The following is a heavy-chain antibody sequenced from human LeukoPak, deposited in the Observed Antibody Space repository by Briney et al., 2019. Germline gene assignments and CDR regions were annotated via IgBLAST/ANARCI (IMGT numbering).Heavy chain of an antibody. CDR2: MHYNGDT. Sequence: PSQTLSLTCTVSGGSISSDDHYWSWIRQPPGKGLEWIAYMHYNGDTYYNPALKSRVTISVDTSKNQFSLKLSSVTAADTAVYYCARPARYCSSGSCYSDWYFDLWGRGTLVTVSS. J-gene: IGHJ2*01. V-gene: IGHV4-30-4*01. D-gene: IGHD2-15*01. CDR3: ARPARYCSSGSCYSDWYFDL. CDR1: GGSISSDDHY.